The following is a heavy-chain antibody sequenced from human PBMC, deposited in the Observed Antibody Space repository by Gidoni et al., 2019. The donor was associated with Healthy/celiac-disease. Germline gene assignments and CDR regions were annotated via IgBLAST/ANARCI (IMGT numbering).Heavy chain of an antibody. V-gene: IGHV3-23*01. CDR3: AKDVRFLEWPIYYFDY. D-gene: IGHD3-3*01. CDR1: GFPFSSDD. Sequence: EVQLLESGGGVVQPGGSLRLSCAASGFPFSSDDMSWVRQAPGKGLEWVSAISGSGGRTYDADSVKGRFTISRDNSKNTLYLQMNSLRAEDTAVYYCAKDVRFLEWPIYYFDYWGQGTLVTFSS. CDR2: ISGSGGRT. J-gene: IGHJ4*02.